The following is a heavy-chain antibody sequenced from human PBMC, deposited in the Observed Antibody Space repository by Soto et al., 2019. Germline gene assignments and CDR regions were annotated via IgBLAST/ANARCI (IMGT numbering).Heavy chain of an antibody. CDR1: GYTFTSYG. V-gene: IGHV1-18*01. J-gene: IGHJ4*02. D-gene: IGHD6-13*01. Sequence: GASVKVSCKASGYTFTSYGISWVRQAPGQGLEWMGWISAYNGNTNYAQELQGRVTMTTDTSTSTAYMELRSLRSDDTAVYYCARVGSSIAAAVPYFDYWGQGTLVTVSS. CDR2: ISAYNGNT. CDR3: ARVGSSIAAAVPYFDY.